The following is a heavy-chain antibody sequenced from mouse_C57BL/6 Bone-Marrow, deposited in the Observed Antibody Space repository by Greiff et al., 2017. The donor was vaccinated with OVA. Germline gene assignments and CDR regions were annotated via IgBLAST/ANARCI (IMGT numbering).Heavy chain of an antibody. J-gene: IGHJ3*01. CDR3: ARDDDYDWFAY. Sequence: EVQLQQSGPELVKPGASVKVSCKASGYSFTDYNMYWVKQSHGKSLEWIGYIDPYSGGTSYNKKFRGKTTLTVDKSSSTAFMHLTSLTSEDSAVEYCARDDDYDWFAYWGRGTLVTVSA. D-gene: IGHD2-4*01. CDR2: IDPYSGGT. V-gene: IGHV1S135*01. CDR1: GYSFTDYN.